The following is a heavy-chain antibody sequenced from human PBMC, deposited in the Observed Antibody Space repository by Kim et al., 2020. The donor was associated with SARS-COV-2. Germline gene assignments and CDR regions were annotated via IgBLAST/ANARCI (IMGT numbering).Heavy chain of an antibody. D-gene: IGHD4-17*01. V-gene: IGHV3-66*01. Sequence: GGSLRLSCAASGFTVSSNYMSWVRQAPGKGLEWVSVIYSGGSTYYADSVKGRFTISRDNSKNTLYLQMNSLRAEDTAVYYCARLQINYGWFDPWGQGTLVTVSS. J-gene: IGHJ5*02. CDR2: IYSGGST. CDR1: GFTVSSNY. CDR3: ARLQINYGWFDP.